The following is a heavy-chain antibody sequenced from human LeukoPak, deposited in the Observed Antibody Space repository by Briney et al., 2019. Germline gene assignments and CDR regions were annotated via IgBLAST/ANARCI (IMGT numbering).Heavy chain of an antibody. CDR2: ISGSDGST. D-gene: IGHD2-15*01. J-gene: IGHJ4*02. CDR1: GFTFSNYA. V-gene: IGHV3-23*01. CDR3: AKGRRYCTGGSCYSDY. Sequence: GGSLRLSCTASGFTFSNYAMSWVRQAPGKGLEWVSTISGSDGSTYYADSVKGRFTISRDNSKNTLCLQMNSLRVEDTAIYYCAKGRRYCTGGSCYSDYWGQGTLVTVSS.